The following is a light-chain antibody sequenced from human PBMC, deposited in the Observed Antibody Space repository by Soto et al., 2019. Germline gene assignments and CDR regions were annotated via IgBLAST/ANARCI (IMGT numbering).Light chain of an antibody. Sequence: EIVLTQSPGTLSLSPGERATLSCRASQIVSTNWLAWYQQKPGQAPILLIYDASRRATGIPDRFSGSGSGTVFPLTVSRLEADYFAVYYCQQDTSSWTFGQGTKVEIK. CDR2: DAS. J-gene: IGKJ1*01. V-gene: IGKV3-20*01. CDR3: QQDTSSWT. CDR1: QIVSTNW.